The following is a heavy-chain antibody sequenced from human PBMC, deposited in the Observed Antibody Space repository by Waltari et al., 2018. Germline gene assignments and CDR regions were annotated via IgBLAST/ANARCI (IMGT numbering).Heavy chain of an antibody. CDR2: INHSGST. CDR1: GGSFSGYY. Sequence: QVQLQQWGAGLLKPSETLSLTCAVYGGSFSGYYWSWIRQPPGKGLEWIGEINHSGSTNHNPSLKSRVTISVDTSKNQCSLKRSSVTAADTAVYYCARVDYGDYFTYYYYMDVWGKGTTVTVSS. CDR3: ARVDYGDYFTYYYYMDV. D-gene: IGHD4-17*01. V-gene: IGHV4-34*01. J-gene: IGHJ6*03.